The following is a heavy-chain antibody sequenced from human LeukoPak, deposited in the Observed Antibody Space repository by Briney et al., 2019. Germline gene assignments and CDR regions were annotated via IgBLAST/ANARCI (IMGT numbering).Heavy chain of an antibody. Sequence: SQTLSLTCAISGDSVSSADAAWHWIRQSPSRGLEWLGRTYYRSKWYNDYALSVKSRITINPDTSKNQFSLQPNSVTPEDTAVYFCVRAPSGVHFDYWGQGTLATVSS. CDR1: GDSVSSADAA. CDR2: TYYRSKWYN. V-gene: IGHV6-1*01. J-gene: IGHJ4*02. CDR3: VRAPSGVHFDY. D-gene: IGHD7-27*01.